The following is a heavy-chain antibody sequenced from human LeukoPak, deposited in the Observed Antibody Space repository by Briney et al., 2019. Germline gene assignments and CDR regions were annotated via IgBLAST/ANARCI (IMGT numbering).Heavy chain of an antibody. J-gene: IGHJ6*02. CDR3: ATEIHYASGRFRAHAMDV. Sequence: ASVKVSCKVSGYSLTEVSIHWVRQSPGKGLEWMGGLDLEEGKIIYAQMFEDRVTMTEDTSRDIAYLELSSLRSDDTAVYYCATEIHYASGRFRAHAMDVWGQGTTFTVSS. V-gene: IGHV1-24*01. CDR2: LDLEEGKI. D-gene: IGHD2-2*01. CDR1: GYSLTEVS.